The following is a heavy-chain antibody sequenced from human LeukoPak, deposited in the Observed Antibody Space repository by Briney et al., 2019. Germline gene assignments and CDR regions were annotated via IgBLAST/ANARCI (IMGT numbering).Heavy chain of an antibody. D-gene: IGHD1-26*01. Sequence: GGSLRLSCAASGFTFSSYAMHWVRQAPGKGLVWVSHINSDGSSTSYADSVKGRFTISRDNAKNTLYLQMNSLRAEDTAVYYCARSIVGATVFDYWGQGTLVTVSS. CDR3: ARSIVGATVFDY. CDR1: GFTFSSYA. J-gene: IGHJ4*02. V-gene: IGHV3-74*01. CDR2: INSDGSST.